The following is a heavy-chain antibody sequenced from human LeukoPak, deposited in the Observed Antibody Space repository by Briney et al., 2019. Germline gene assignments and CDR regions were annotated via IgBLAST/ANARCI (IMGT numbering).Heavy chain of an antibody. D-gene: IGHD5-12*01. J-gene: IGHJ4*02. CDR2: ISAYNGNT. V-gene: IGHV1-18*01. Sequence: ASVKVSCKASGYTFTSYGISWVRQAPGQGLEWMGWISAYNGNTNCAQKLQGRVTMTTDTSTSTAYMELRSLRSDDTAVYYCARDPAGRGIVATPPSYWGQGTLVTVSS. CDR3: ARDPAGRGIVATPPSY. CDR1: GYTFTSYG.